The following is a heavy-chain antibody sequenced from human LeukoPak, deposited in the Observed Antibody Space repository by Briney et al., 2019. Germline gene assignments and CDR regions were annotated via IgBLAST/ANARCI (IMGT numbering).Heavy chain of an antibody. CDR1: XSXX. CDR3: ARRELLGYSYGLRTFNI. CDR2: IYSGGIYNDGTT. D-gene: IGHD5-18*01. J-gene: IGHJ3*02. Sequence: XSXXMSWVRQAPGKGLEWVSVIYSGGIYNDGTTNYGDSVKGRFTISRDNSKNTLYLQMNSLRAEDTAVYYCARRELLGYSYGLRTFNIWGQGTTVTVSS. V-gene: IGHV3-66*04.